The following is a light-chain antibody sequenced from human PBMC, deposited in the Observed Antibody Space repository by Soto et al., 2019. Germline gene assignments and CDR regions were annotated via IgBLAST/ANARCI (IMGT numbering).Light chain of an antibody. Sequence: DIQMTQSPSSVSASVGDRVTITCRASQAISTWLAWYQQKPGKAPKLLVYSASSLQTGVPSRFSGSGSGTEFTLPISSLQPEDFATYYCQQADSFPITFGQGTRLEIK. J-gene: IGKJ5*01. CDR3: QQADSFPIT. CDR1: QAISTW. V-gene: IGKV1-12*01. CDR2: SAS.